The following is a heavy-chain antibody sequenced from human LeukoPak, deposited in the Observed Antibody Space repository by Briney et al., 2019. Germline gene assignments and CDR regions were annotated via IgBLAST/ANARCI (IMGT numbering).Heavy chain of an antibody. Sequence: SETLSLTCTVSGGSISSSSYYWGWIRQPPGKGLEWIGSIYYSGSTYYNPSLKSRVTISVDTSKNQFSLKLSSVTAADTAVYYCASQTGYDWHGAFDIWGQGTMVTVSS. D-gene: IGHD3-3*01. CDR2: IYYSGST. J-gene: IGHJ3*02. CDR3: ASQTGYDWHGAFDI. V-gene: IGHV4-39*07. CDR1: GGSISSSSYY.